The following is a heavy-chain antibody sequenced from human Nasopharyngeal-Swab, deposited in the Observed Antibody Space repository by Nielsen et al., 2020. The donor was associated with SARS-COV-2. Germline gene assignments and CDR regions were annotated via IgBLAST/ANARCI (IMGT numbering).Heavy chain of an antibody. Sequence: WIRQSPGKGLEWIGYIYYSGSTNYNPSLKSRVTISVDTSKNQFSLKLSSVTAADTAVYYCARYYSSGNFDYWGQGTLVTVSS. CDR2: IYYSGST. J-gene: IGHJ4*02. V-gene: IGHV4-59*01. D-gene: IGHD6-19*01. CDR3: ARYYSSGNFDY.